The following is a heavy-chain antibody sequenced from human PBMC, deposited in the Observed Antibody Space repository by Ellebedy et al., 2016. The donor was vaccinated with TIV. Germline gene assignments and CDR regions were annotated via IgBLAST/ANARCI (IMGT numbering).Heavy chain of an antibody. CDR3: ARALNHVDTVSTAPLDC. D-gene: IGHD5/OR15-5a*01. CDR2: ISYDGSNK. Sequence: SLKISCAASGFPFDSYVMNWVRPAPGKGLEWVALISYDGSNKYFADSVQGRFTISRDTSQNTLYLLMNSLRGDDTAIYYCARALNHVDTVSTAPLDCWGQGTLVTVSS. CDR1: GFPFDSYV. V-gene: IGHV3-30*04. J-gene: IGHJ4*02.